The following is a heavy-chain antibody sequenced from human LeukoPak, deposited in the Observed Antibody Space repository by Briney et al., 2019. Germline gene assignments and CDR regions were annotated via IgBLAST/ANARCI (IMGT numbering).Heavy chain of an antibody. Sequence: SETLSLTCAVYGGSFSGYYWSWIRQPPGKGLEWIGEINHSGSTNYNPSLKSRVTISVDTSKNQFSLKLSSVTAADTAVYYCAGRPYSSSSDYWGQGTLATVSS. CDR3: AGRPYSSSSDY. CDR2: INHSGST. V-gene: IGHV4-34*01. CDR1: GGSFSGYY. J-gene: IGHJ4*02. D-gene: IGHD6-13*01.